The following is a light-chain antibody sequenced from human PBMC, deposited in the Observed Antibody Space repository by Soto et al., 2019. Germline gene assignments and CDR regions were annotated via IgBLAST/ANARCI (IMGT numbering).Light chain of an antibody. CDR1: QSISRL. J-gene: IGKJ3*01. Sequence: DIQMTQSPSSLSASVGDRVTITCRASQSISRLLSWYQQQPGKAPKLLLYDAFTLQSGVPSRFSGSGSGTDFTLTISSLQPEDFATYYCQQTNRPPFTFGPGTKVDVK. CDR2: DAF. V-gene: IGKV1-39*01. CDR3: QQTNRPPFT.